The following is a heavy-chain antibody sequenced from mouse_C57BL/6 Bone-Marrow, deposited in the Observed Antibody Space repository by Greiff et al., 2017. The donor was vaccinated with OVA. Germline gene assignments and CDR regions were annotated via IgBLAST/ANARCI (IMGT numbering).Heavy chain of an antibody. J-gene: IGHJ1*03. Sequence: VKLVESGAELARPGASVKLSCKASGYTFTSYGISWVKQRTGQGLEWIGEIYPRSGNTYYNEKFKGKATLTADKSSSTAYMELRSLTSEDSAVYFCAHPYYSNCHWYFDVWGTGTTVTVSS. CDR1: GYTFTSYG. V-gene: IGHV1-81*01. D-gene: IGHD2-5*01. CDR2: IYPRSGNT. CDR3: AHPYYSNCHWYFDV.